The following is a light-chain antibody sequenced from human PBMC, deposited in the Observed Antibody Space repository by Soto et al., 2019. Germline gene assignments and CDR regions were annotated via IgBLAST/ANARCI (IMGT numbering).Light chain of an antibody. Sequence: LPVAKTPSPLPGSVGDRGTITCGASQTISSWLTWYQQKPGKAPKLLIYKASTLKSGVPSRFSGSGSGTDFTLTISSLQPEDFATYYCQQFNSFPLTFGGGTKVDI. J-gene: IGKJ4*01. V-gene: IGKV1-5*03. CDR2: KAS. CDR3: QQFNSFPLT. CDR1: QTISSW.